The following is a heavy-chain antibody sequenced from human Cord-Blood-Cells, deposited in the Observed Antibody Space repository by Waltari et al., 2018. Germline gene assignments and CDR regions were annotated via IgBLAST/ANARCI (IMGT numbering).Heavy chain of an antibody. CDR1: VGAISSGGYY. CDR3: ARDLDYGDTRYYYYGMDV. J-gene: IGHJ6*02. D-gene: IGHD4-17*01. CDR2: IYYRGST. Sequence: QVQLQESGPGLVKPSQTLSLTCTVSVGAISSGGYYWTWTRHPPGKGLEWIGYIYYRGSTYYNPSLKSRVTISVDTSKNQFSLKLSSVTAADTAVYYCARDLDYGDTRYYYYGMDVWGQGTTVTVSS. V-gene: IGHV4-31*03.